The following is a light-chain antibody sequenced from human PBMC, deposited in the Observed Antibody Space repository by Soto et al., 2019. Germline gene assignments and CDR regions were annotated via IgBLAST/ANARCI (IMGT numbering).Light chain of an antibody. V-gene: IGKV1-39*01. Sequence: DIQMTQSPSSLSASVGDTVTITCRPSQSISTYLNCYQQKPGKAPSLLIYTASSLHSGVPSRFSGSGSGTDFTLTISSLQPEDFATYYCQQSYSTPITFGQGTRLEI. CDR2: TAS. CDR1: QSISTY. CDR3: QQSYSTPIT. J-gene: IGKJ5*01.